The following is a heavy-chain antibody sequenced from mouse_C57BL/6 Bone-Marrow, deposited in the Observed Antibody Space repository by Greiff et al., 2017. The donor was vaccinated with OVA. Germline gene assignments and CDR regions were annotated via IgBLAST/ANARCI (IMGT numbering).Heavy chain of an antibody. D-gene: IGHD2-4*01. CDR1: GYAFSSSW. J-gene: IGHJ2*01. V-gene: IGHV1-82*01. Sequence: VQLQQSGPELVKPGASVKISCKASGYAFSSSWMNWVKQRPGKGLEWIGRIYTGDGDTNYNGKFKGKATLTADKSSSTAYMQLSSLTSEDSAVYFCARRGYDYDWNYFDYWGQGTTLTVSA. CDR3: ARRGYDYDWNYFDY. CDR2: IYTGDGDT.